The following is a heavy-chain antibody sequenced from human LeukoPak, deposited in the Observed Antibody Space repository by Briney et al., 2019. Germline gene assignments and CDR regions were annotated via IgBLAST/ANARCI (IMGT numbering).Heavy chain of an antibody. D-gene: IGHD1-1*01. J-gene: IGHJ4*02. CDR3: ATDPVSSATTFDY. CDR2: FDPEDGET. Sequence: ASVKVSCMVSGYTLTELSMHWVRQAPGKGLEWMGGFDPEDGETIHAQKFQGRVTMTEDTSTDTAYMELSSLRSEDTAVYYCATDPVSSATTFDYWGQGTLVTVSS. V-gene: IGHV1-24*01. CDR1: GYTLTELS.